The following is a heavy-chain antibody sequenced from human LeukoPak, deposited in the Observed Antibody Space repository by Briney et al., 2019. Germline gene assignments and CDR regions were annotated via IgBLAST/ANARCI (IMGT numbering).Heavy chain of an antibody. J-gene: IGHJ4*02. D-gene: IGHD6-19*01. CDR2: INHSGST. Sequence: SETLSLTCAVYGGSFSGYYWSWIRQPPGKGLEWIGEINHSGSTNYNPSLKSRVTISVDTSKNQFSLKLSFVTAADTAVYYCAKSAGVTVAGYYFDYWGQGTLVTVSS. CDR3: AKSAGVTVAGYYFDY. V-gene: IGHV4-34*01. CDR1: GGSFSGYY.